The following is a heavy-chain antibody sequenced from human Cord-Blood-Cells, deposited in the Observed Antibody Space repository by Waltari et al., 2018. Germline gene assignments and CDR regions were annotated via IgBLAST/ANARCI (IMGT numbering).Heavy chain of an antibody. Sequence: EVQLVQSGAEVKKPGESLKISCKGSGYSFTSYWIGWVRQMPGKGLEWMGIIYPGDSDTRYSPSLQCQVTISADKSISTAYLQWSSLKASDTAMYYCATGVKGGSGSYYYYGMDVWGQGTTVTVSS. D-gene: IGHD3-10*01. CDR3: ATGVKGGSGSYYYYGMDV. CDR1: GYSFTSYW. CDR2: IYPGDSDT. V-gene: IGHV5-51*01. J-gene: IGHJ6*02.